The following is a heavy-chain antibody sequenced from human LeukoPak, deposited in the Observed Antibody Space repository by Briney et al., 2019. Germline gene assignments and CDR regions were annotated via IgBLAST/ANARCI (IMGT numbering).Heavy chain of an antibody. CDR3: ARQEYSSSWYDY. Sequence: PSETLSLTCAVYGGSFSGYYWSWIRQPQGKGLEWIGEINHSGSTNYNPSLKSRVTISVDTSKNQFSLKLSSVTAADTAVYYCARQEYSSSWYDYWGQGTLVTVSS. CDR1: GGSFSGYY. CDR2: INHSGST. D-gene: IGHD6-13*01. J-gene: IGHJ4*02. V-gene: IGHV4-34*01.